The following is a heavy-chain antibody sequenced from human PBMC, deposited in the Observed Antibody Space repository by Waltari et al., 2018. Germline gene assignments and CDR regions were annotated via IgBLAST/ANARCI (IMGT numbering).Heavy chain of an antibody. Sequence: EVQLLESGGDLVQPGGSLILSCAASGFTFDTSAMTWVRQAPGKGLQWVSTISGSWQTTYYADSVSGRFTISRDNSKNTVFLRMNSLRADDTAVYYCGKELLTWYADYWGQGTLVTVSS. CDR1: GFTFDTSA. D-gene: IGHD6-13*01. V-gene: IGHV3-23*01. CDR3: GKELLTWYADY. J-gene: IGHJ4*02. CDR2: ISGSWQTT.